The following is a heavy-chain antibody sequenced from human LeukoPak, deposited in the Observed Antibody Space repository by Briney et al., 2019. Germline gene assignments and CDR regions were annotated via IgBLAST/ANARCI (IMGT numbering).Heavy chain of an antibody. CDR1: GFTFSSYA. Sequence: GGSLRLSCAASGFTFSSYAMHWVRQAPGKGLEWVAVISYDGSNKYYADSVKGRFTISRDNSKNTLYLQMNSLRAEDTAVYYCAREGSSSWGNYYYYMDVWGKGTTVTVSS. J-gene: IGHJ6*03. V-gene: IGHV3-30*04. CDR3: AREGSSSWGNYYYYMDV. CDR2: ISYDGSNK. D-gene: IGHD6-13*01.